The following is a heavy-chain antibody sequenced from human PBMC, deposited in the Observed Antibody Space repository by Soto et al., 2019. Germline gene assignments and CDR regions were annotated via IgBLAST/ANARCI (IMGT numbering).Heavy chain of an antibody. J-gene: IGHJ6*02. Sequence: GGSLRLSCAASGFTFSSSGMHWVRQATGKGLEWVSAIGTAGDPYYPGSVKGRFTISRENAKNSLYLQMNSLRAGDTAVYYCARFSYDSSGYHYGMDVWGQGTTVTGSS. CDR1: GFTFSSSG. CDR2: IGTAGDP. V-gene: IGHV3-13*05. CDR3: ARFSYDSSGYHYGMDV. D-gene: IGHD3-22*01.